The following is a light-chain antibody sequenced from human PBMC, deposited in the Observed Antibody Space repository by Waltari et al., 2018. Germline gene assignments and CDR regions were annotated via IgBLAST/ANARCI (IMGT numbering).Light chain of an antibody. J-gene: IGKJ1*01. CDR2: HAS. CDR1: QGVGKY. Sequence: EIVLTQSPGTLSLSPGERATLSCRASQGVGKYVAWYQKRPGQAPRPLLYHASIRATGIPDRFSGSGCGTDFSLTISRLEPEDFAVYYCQKYDFLPATFGQGTTVEIK. CDR3: QKYDFLPAT. V-gene: IGKV3-20*01.